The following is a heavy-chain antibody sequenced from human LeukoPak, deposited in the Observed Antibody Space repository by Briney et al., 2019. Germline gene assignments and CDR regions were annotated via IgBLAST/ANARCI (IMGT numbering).Heavy chain of an antibody. CDR1: GYTFTDYY. CDR2: INPNSGGT. V-gene: IGHV1-2*02. Sequence: ASVKVSCKASGYTFTDYYVHWVRQAHGEGLEWMGWINPNSGGTKYAQKFQGRVTMTRDTSITTAFMELSRLRSDDTAVFYCARDARTTALYWGQGPLVTVSS. CDR3: ARDARTTALY. D-gene: IGHD4-17*01. J-gene: IGHJ4*02.